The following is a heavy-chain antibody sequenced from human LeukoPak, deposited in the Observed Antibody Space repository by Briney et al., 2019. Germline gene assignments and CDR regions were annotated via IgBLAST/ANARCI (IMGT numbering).Heavy chain of an antibody. Sequence: GEPLQTSAKASGSTFTSYWIGWVRQMPPKGLGWMGIIYPGDSGTRSRTSFQRHVTTSADKSHRTGYPQSSSLKASDTAMYYCARLGYYYYYMDVWGKGTTVTVSS. V-gene: IGHV5-51*01. CDR2: IYPGDSGT. D-gene: IGHD3-16*01. CDR3: ARLGYYYYYMDV. CDR1: GSTFTSYW. J-gene: IGHJ6*03.